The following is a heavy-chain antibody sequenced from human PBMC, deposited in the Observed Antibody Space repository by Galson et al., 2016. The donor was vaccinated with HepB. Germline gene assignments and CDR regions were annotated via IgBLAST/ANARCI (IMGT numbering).Heavy chain of an antibody. CDR1: GFTFSSFS. Sequence: RLSCAPSGFTFSSFSMHWVRQAPGKGLEWLSYISSSGDAVYYADSVRGRFTISRGNAKNSVFLQMNSLRVEDTAVYYCARDLGVHAGSYWGQGTLVSVSS. J-gene: IGHJ4*02. CDR3: ARDLGVHAGSY. V-gene: IGHV3-48*01. CDR2: ISSSGDAV. D-gene: IGHD3-16*01.